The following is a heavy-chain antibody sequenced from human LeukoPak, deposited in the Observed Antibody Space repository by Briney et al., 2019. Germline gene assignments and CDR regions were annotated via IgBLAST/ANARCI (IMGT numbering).Heavy chain of an antibody. Sequence: SETLSLTCSVSGGSINSYWWSWIRQPAGKGLEFLGRIYTTGRTNYNPSLKSRVSMSVDTSKNMFSLKLSSVTAADTAVYYCARDRGDYGGPDYWGQGTLVTVSS. V-gene: IGHV4-4*07. J-gene: IGHJ4*02. CDR3: ARDRGDYGGPDY. CDR2: IYTTGRT. D-gene: IGHD4-23*01. CDR1: GGSINSYW.